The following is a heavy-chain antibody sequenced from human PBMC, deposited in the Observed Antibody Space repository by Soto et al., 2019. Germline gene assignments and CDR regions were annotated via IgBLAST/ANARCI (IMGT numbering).Heavy chain of an antibody. Sequence: EGLEWVAVIWYDGSNKYYADSVKGRFTISRDNSKNTLYLQMNSLRAEDTAVYYCATDPSFRVGATTQDYWGQGTLGTVSS. CDR3: ATDPSFRVGATTQDY. V-gene: IGHV3-33*01. CDR2: IWYDGSNK. D-gene: IGHD1-26*01. J-gene: IGHJ4*02.